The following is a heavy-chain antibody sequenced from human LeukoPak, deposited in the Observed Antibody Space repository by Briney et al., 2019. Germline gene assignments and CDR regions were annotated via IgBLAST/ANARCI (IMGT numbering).Heavy chain of an antibody. CDR3: ARDSTIKVAYYDILTGYSENWFDP. J-gene: IGHJ5*02. CDR1: GFTFSSYS. CDR2: ISSSSSYI. V-gene: IGHV3-21*01. D-gene: IGHD3-9*01. Sequence: GGSLRLSCAASGFTFSSYSMNWVRQAPGKGLEWVSSISSSSSYIYYADSVKGRFTISRDNAKNSLYLQMNSLRAEDTAVYYCARDSTIKVAYYDILTGYSENWFDPWGQGTLVTVSS.